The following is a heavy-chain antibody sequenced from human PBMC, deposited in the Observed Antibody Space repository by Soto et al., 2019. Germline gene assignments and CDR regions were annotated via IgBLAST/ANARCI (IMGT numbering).Heavy chain of an antibody. D-gene: IGHD3-3*01. CDR2: IYYSGST. CDR1: GGSISSGDYY. V-gene: IGHV4-30-4*01. J-gene: IGHJ6*02. Sequence: SETLSLTCTVSGGSISSGDYYWSWIRQPPGKGLEWIGYIYYSGSTYYNPSLKSRVTISVDTSKNQFSLKLSSVTAADTAVYYCASAPYDFWSGYDYYYGMDVWGQGTTVNVSS. CDR3: ASAPYDFWSGYDYYYGMDV.